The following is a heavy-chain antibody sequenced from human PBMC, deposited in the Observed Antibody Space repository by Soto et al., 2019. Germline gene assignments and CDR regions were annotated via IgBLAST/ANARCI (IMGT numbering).Heavy chain of an antibody. D-gene: IGHD3-16*01. CDR2: ISAYNGNT. V-gene: IGHV1-18*01. Sequence: QVQLVQSGAEVKKPGASVKVSCKASGYTFTNFGISWVRQAPGQGLEWMGWISAYNGNTNYAQKFQGRVTMTTDTSTSTAYLEVRRLRFDDTALYYSSRGGTPIDYWGQGTLVTVSS. J-gene: IGHJ4*02. CDR3: SRGGTPIDY. CDR1: GYTFTNFG.